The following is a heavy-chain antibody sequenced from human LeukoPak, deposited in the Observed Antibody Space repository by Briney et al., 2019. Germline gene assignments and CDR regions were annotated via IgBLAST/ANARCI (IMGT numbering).Heavy chain of an antibody. V-gene: IGHV3-21*01. CDR3: ARDRYYYGSGDY. D-gene: IGHD3-10*01. CDR2: ISSSSSYI. CDR1: GFTFSSYS. J-gene: IGHJ4*02. Sequence: GGSLSLSCAASGFTFSSYSMNWVRQPPGKGLEWVSSISSSSSYIYYADSVKGRFTIFRANAKNSLYLQMNSLRAEDTAVYYCARDRYYYGSGDYWGQGTLVTVSS.